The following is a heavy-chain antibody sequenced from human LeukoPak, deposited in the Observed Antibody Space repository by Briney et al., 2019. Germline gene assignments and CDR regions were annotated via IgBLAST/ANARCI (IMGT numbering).Heavy chain of an antibody. D-gene: IGHD3-10*01. CDR1: GFTFSSYW. CDR2: IPYDGSNK. V-gene: IGHV3-30*02. J-gene: IGHJ4*02. Sequence: GGSLRLSCAASGFTFSSYWMSWVRQAPGKGLEWVAYIPYDGSNKYYADSVKGRFTIFRDNSKNTLYLQMNSLRPEDTAVYYCAKDWNYYGSGSYYDSWGYWGQGTLVTVSS. CDR3: AKDWNYYGSGSYYDSWGY.